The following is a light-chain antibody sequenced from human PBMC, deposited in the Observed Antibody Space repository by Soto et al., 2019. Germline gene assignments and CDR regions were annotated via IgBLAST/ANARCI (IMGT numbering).Light chain of an antibody. CDR1: QGIGNY. V-gene: IGKV1-27*01. CDR2: AAS. CDR3: QRYNSALVFT. Sequence: DLQVTQSPSSLSASVGDRVTITCRASQGIGNYLAWYQQKPGKVPKLLIYAASTLQSGVPSRFSGSGSGTDFSLTINSLQPEDVATYYCQRYNSALVFTFGPGTKVDIK. J-gene: IGKJ3*01.